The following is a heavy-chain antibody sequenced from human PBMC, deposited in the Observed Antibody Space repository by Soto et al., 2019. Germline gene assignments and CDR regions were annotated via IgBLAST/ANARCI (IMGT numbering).Heavy chain of an antibody. Sequence: SQTLSLPCAISGDSVSSNSAAWNWIRQSPSRGLEWLGRTYYRSKWYNDYAVSVKSRITINPDTSKNQFSLQLNSVTPEDTAVYYCASEREDTATNYYYYGMDVWGQGTTVTVSS. J-gene: IGHJ6*02. CDR1: GDSVSSNSAA. CDR3: ASEREDTATNYYYYGMDV. V-gene: IGHV6-1*01. CDR2: TYYRSKWYN. D-gene: IGHD5-18*01.